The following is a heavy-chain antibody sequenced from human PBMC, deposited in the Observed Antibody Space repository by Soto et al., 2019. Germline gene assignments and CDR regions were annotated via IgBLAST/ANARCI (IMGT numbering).Heavy chain of an antibody. CDR2: FYSSGVT. J-gene: IGHJ4*02. CDR3: ASRRYDFWSGYRFDY. V-gene: IGHV4-39*02. D-gene: IGHD3-3*01. CDR1: GASIRSTHYF. Sequence: KTSETLSLTCKVSGASIRSTHYFWGWIRQPPGKGLEWIGNFYSSGVTHYNPSLKSRVTISVDPSKNHFSLKLSSVTAADTAVYYCASRRYDFWSGYRFDYWGQGTLVTVSS.